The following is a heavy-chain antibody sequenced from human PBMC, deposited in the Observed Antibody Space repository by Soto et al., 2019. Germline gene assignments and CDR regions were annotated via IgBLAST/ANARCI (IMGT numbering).Heavy chain of an antibody. CDR3: ARARRTESHYDSSGYNAEYSQY. Sequence: PGGSLRLSCVASEFTVSSDYMSWVRQAPGKGLEWVSVIYPGGSTYYADSVKGRFTFSRDNSKNTLYLQMNSLRAEDTAVYYCARARRTESHYDSSGYNAEYSQYWGQGTLVTVSS. D-gene: IGHD3-22*01. CDR1: EFTVSSDY. CDR2: IYPGGST. J-gene: IGHJ1*01. V-gene: IGHV3-53*01.